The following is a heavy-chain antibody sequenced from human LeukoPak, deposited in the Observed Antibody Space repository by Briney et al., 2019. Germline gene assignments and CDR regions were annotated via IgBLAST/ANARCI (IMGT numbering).Heavy chain of an antibody. CDR2: IYYTGST. V-gene: IGHV4-59*12. Sequence: PSETLSLTCTVSGGSISNYYWNWIRQPPGKGLEWIGYIYYTGSTNYNPSLKSRVTISVDTSKNQFSLKLSSVTAADTAVYYCARRPIYDILTGYSTTFDYWGKGTAVTVSS. J-gene: IGHJ4*03. CDR3: ARRPIYDILTGYSTTFDY. D-gene: IGHD3-9*01. CDR1: GGSISNYY.